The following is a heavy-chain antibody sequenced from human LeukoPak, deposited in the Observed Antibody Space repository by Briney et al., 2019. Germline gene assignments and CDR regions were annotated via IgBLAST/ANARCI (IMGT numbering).Heavy chain of an antibody. Sequence: GGSLRLSCAASGFTFSRNWMSWVRQAPGKGLEWVANIKEDGSEKYYVDSVKGRFTISRDNAKNSLYLQMNSLRAEDTAVYYCARDEYNWNVDAFDIWGQGTVVTVSS. V-gene: IGHV3-7*01. CDR3: ARDEYNWNVDAFDI. CDR2: IKEDGSEK. CDR1: GFTFSRNW. J-gene: IGHJ3*02. D-gene: IGHD1-20*01.